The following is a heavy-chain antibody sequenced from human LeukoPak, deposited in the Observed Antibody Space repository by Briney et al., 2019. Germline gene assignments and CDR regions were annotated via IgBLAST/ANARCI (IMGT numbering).Heavy chain of an antibody. CDR1: GGTFSSYA. V-gene: IGHV1-69*05. D-gene: IGHD6-19*01. CDR3: ARGIAVEYFQH. Sequence: SVTVSCKASGGTFSSYAISWVRQAPGQGLEWMGGIIPIFGTANYAQKFQGRVTIATDESTSTAYMELSSLRSEDTAVYYCARGIAVEYFQHWGQGTLVTVSS. CDR2: IIPIFGTA. J-gene: IGHJ1*01.